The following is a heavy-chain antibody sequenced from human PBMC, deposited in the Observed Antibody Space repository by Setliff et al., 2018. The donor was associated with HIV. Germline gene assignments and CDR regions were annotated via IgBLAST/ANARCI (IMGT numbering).Heavy chain of an antibody. D-gene: IGHD3-10*01. CDR2: ISFDGSDK. CDR3: AKPYRGSVVRDQGYMDV. J-gene: IGHJ6*03. V-gene: IGHV3-30*18. CDR1: GFTFSWYG. Sequence: PGGSLRLSCAASGFTFSWYGMDWVRQAPGKGLEWVAVISFDGSDKYYADSVKGRFTLSRDNSKNTLYLQMNSLRAEDTAVYYCAKPYRGSVVRDQGYMDVWGKGTTVTVS.